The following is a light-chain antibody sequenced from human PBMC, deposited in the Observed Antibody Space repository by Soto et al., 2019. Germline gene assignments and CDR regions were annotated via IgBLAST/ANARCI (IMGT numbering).Light chain of an antibody. CDR2: GAS. Sequence: EIVLTQSPGTLSLSPGERATLSGRASQSVSSSYLAWYQQKPGQAPRLLIYGASSRATGIPDRFSGSGSGTDFTLTISRLEPEDFAVYYCQQYGSSALTFGGGNKVDIK. V-gene: IGKV3-20*01. CDR3: QQYGSSALT. J-gene: IGKJ4*01. CDR1: QSVSSSY.